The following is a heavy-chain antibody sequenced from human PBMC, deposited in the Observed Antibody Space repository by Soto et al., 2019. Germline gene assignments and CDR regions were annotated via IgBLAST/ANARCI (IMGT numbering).Heavy chain of an antibody. CDR1: GDSINNRYYY. J-gene: IGHJ4*02. CDR3: ARVTRFCSTSNCFGLYYFDS. V-gene: IGHV4-31*03. D-gene: IGHD3-9*01. CDR2: IYFSGGT. Sequence: SETLSLTCTVSGDSINNRYYYWTWIRQLPGQGLEWIGYIYFSGGTSYNPSLRSRLTMSIDTSENQFSLTLTSVTAADTAVYYCARVTRFCSTSNCFGLYYFDSWGPGTLVTVSS.